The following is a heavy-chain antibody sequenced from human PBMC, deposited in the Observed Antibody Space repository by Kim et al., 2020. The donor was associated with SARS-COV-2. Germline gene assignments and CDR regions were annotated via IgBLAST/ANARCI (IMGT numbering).Heavy chain of an antibody. CDR1: GFTFSNFS. D-gene: IGHD3-10*01. J-gene: IGHJ6*02. CDR2: ISSSSSNT. V-gene: IGHV3-23*01. CDR3: AKHGGFAMHRGLYGMDV. Sequence: GGSLRLSCAASGFTFSNFSMSWVRQAPGKGLEWVSYISSSSSNTHYADSVKGRFTVSRDNFKNTLYLQMDSLRVEDTAVYYCAKHGGFAMHRGLYGMDVWGQGTMVTVSS.